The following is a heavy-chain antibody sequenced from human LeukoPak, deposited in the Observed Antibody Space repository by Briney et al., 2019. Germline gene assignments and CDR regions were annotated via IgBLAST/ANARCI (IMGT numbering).Heavy chain of an antibody. D-gene: IGHD7-27*01. CDR1: GFTFRIYT. CDR3: AKDGDRNGMDV. Sequence: GGSLRLSCAASGFTFRIYTMNWVRQAPGKGLEWVSSINSGSSYIHYADSVKGRFTISRDNAKNSLNSLRAEDTALYYCAKDGDRNGMDVWGQGTTVTVSS. V-gene: IGHV3-21*04. CDR2: INSGSSYI. J-gene: IGHJ6*02.